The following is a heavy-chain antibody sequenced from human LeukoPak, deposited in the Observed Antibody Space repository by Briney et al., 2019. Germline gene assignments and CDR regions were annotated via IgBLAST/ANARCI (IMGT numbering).Heavy chain of an antibody. Sequence: ASVKVSCKASGGTFSSYAISWVRQAPGQGLEWMGWISAYNGNTNYAQKLQGRVTMTRDTSISTAYMEVSSLRSDDTAVYYCARELINFHDHTNTGFFDSWGQGTLVTVSS. CDR2: ISAYNGNT. V-gene: IGHV1-18*01. J-gene: IGHJ4*03. CDR1: GGTFSSYA. CDR3: ARELINFHDHTNTGFFDS. D-gene: IGHD1-14*01.